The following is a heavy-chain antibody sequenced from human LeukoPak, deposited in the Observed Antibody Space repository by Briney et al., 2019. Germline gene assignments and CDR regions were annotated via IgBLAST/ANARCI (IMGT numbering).Heavy chain of an antibody. CDR2: ISGSGGST. D-gene: IGHD6-19*01. Sequence: PGGSLRLSCAASRFTFSSYAMSWVRQAPGKGLEWVSAISGSGGSTYYADSVKGRFTISRDNSKNTLYLQMNSLRAEDTAVYYCAKYSSGWYSWGSNWFDPWGQGTLVTVSS. V-gene: IGHV3-23*01. J-gene: IGHJ5*02. CDR1: RFTFSSYA. CDR3: AKYSSGWYSWGSNWFDP.